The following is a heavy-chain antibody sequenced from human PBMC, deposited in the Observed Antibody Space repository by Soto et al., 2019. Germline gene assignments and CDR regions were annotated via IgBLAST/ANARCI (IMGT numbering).Heavy chain of an antibody. V-gene: IGHV1-3*01. J-gene: IGHJ6*03. CDR2: INAGNGNT. CDR3: ARVQRNWNDNPYYYYYMDV. D-gene: IGHD1-1*01. CDR1: GYTFTSYA. Sequence: ASVKVSCTASGYTFTSYAMHWVRQAPGQRLEWMGWINAGNGNTKYSQKFQGRVTITRDTSASTAYMELSSLRSEDTAVYYCARVQRNWNDNPYYYYYMDVWGKGTTVTVSS.